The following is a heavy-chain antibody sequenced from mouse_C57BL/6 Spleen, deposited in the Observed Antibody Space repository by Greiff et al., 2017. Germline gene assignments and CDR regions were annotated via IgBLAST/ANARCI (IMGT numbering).Heavy chain of an antibody. CDR1: GFTFSSYG. V-gene: IGHV5-6*01. CDR2: ISSGGSYT. D-gene: IGHD1-1*02. J-gene: IGHJ4*01. Sequence: EVQRVESGGDLVKPGGSLKLSCAASGFTFSSYGMSWVRQTPDKRLEWVATISSGGSYTYYPDSVKGRFTISRDNAKNTLYLQMSSLKSEDTAMYYCARRGRGGYYAMDYWGQGTSVTVSS. CDR3: ARRGRGGYYAMDY.